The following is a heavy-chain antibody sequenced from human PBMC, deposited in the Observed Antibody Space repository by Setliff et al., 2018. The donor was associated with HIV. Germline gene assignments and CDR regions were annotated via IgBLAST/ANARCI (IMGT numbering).Heavy chain of an antibody. V-gene: IGHV5-51*01. CDR2: IYPGDSDA. D-gene: IGHD6-13*01. CDR3: ARGATGNLEALDI. Sequence: PGESLKISCQASGYTFTNHWIGWVRQMPGEGLEWMAIIYPGDSDAKYNPSFQGQVTISADKSISTAYLQWSNLKASDTAMYYCARGATGNLEALDIWGQGTMVTVSS. J-gene: IGHJ3*02. CDR1: GYTFTNHW.